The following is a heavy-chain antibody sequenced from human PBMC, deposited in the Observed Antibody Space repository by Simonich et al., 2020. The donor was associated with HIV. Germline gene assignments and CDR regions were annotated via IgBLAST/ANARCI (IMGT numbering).Heavy chain of an antibody. V-gene: IGHV4-34*01. CDR2: INHSGNT. CDR1: GGSFSGYY. CDR3: ARGFHPDYYDSSGYYEDYYYYYYMDV. J-gene: IGHJ6*03. Sequence: QVQLQQWGAGLLKPSETLSLTCAVYGGSFSGYYWSWIRQPPGKGLEWIGEINHSGNTNYNPSLKSGVTISVDPAKNQFSLKLSSVTAADTAVYYCARGFHPDYYDSSGYYEDYYYYYYMDVWGKGTTVTVSS. D-gene: IGHD3-22*01.